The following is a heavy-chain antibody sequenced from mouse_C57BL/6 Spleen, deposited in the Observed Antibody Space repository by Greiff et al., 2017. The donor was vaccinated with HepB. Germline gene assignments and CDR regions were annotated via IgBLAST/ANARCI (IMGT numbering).Heavy chain of an antibody. D-gene: IGHD1-3*01. CDR2: IFPRSGNT. V-gene: IGHV1-81*01. J-gene: IGHJ3*01. Sequence: QVQLQQSGAELARPGASVKLSCKASGYTFTSYGISWVKQRTGQGLEWIGEIFPRSGNTYYNEKFKGKATLTADKSSSTAYMELRSLTSEDSAVYVCAREETNRGFAYWGQGTLVTVSA. CDR3: AREETNRGFAY. CDR1: GYTFTSYG.